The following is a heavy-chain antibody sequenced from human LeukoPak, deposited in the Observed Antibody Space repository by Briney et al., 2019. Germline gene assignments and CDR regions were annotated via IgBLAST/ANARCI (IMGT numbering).Heavy chain of an antibody. V-gene: IGHV1-69*04. D-gene: IGHD6-19*01. CDR2: IFPILGVT. Sequence: SVTVSCKASGDTSSTYAINWVRQAPGQGLEWMGRIFPILGVTNYAQKFQGRVTITADKSPGTAYMDLSSLRSEDTAVYYCAYSSGWYVGFDPWGQGTLVTVSS. CDR3: AYSSGWYVGFDP. CDR1: GDTSSTYA. J-gene: IGHJ5*02.